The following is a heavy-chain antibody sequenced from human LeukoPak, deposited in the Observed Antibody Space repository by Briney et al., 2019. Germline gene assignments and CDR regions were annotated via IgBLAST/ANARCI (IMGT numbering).Heavy chain of an antibody. D-gene: IGHD6-19*01. CDR2: ISYDGSNK. CDR3: ARVAVAAAFDY. CDR1: GFTFSSYA. V-gene: IGHV3-30-3*01. J-gene: IGHJ4*02. Sequence: GRSLRLSCAASGFTFSSYAMHWVRQAPGKGLEWVAVISYDGSNKYYADSVKGRLTISRDNSKNTLYLQMNSLRAEDTAVYYCARVAVAAAFDYWGQGTLVTVSS.